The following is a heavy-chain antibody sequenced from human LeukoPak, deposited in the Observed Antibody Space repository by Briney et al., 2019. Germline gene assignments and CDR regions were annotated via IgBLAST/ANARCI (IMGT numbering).Heavy chain of an antibody. CDR2: ISPSSHYI. V-gene: IGHV3-21*04. J-gene: IGHJ4*02. CDR1: GFTFSNYS. D-gene: IGHD3-22*01. CDR3: AKDREYYDSSGYYDY. Sequence: GGSLRLSCAGSGFTFSNYSINWVRQAPGKGLEWVSSISPSSHYIYYADSVKGRFTISRDNSKNTLYLQMNSLRAEDTAVYYCAKDREYYDSSGYYDYWGQGTLVTVSS.